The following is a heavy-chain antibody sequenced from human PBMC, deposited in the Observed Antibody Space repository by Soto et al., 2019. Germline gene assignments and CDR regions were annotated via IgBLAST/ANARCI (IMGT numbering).Heavy chain of an antibody. CDR1: VGSISISSYY. Sequence: AETVSLTSTVSVGSISISSYYLGWIRQPPGKGGEWIGSIYYSGSTYYNPSLKSRVTISVDTSKNQFSLKLSSVTAADTAVYYCARQDSLITIFGVVIDIFDYWGQGTMVTVSS. CDR2: IYYSGST. V-gene: IGHV4-39*01. CDR3: ARQDSLITIFGVVIDIFDY. D-gene: IGHD3-3*01. J-gene: IGHJ4*02.